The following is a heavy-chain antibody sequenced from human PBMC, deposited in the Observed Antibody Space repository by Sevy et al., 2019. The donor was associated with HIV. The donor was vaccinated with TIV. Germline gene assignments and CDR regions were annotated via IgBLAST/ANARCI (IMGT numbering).Heavy chain of an antibody. CDR3: AKDLNYGGNLGPFDY. Sequence: GGSLRLSCAASGFTFNNYGIHWVRQAPGKGLEWVAVISSDGRNKYYADPVQGRFTISRDTSKNTLYLQMNSLRAEDTAMYYCAKDLNYGGNLGPFDYWGQGTLVTVSS. V-gene: IGHV3-30*18. CDR1: GFTFNNYG. J-gene: IGHJ4*02. CDR2: ISSDGRNK. D-gene: IGHD2-21*02.